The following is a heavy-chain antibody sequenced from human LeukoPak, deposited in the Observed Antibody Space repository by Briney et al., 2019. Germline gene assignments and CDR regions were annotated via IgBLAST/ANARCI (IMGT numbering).Heavy chain of an antibody. D-gene: IGHD6-19*01. J-gene: IGHJ4*02. Sequence: SETLSLTCSVSGGSTSGSYWNWIRQPPGKGLEWIGYVSYSGSTNYNPSLKSRVTISVDTSKNQFSLKLSSVTAADTAVYYCARAYSGWDYYFDYWGQGTLVTVSS. V-gene: IGHV4-59*01. CDR2: VSYSGST. CDR1: GGSTSGSY. CDR3: ARAYSGWDYYFDY.